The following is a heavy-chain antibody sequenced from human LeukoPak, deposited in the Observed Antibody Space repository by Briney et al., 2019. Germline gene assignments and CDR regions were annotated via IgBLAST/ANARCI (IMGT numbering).Heavy chain of an antibody. J-gene: IGHJ5*02. CDR3: TKSDWFDP. Sequence: PGGSLRLSCAASGFIFSGYWMHWVRLAPGKGQVWLSRIKNDGSITSYADSVKGRFTISRDNAKNTLYLQMNSLRVEDTAVYYCTKSDWFDPWGQGTLVTVSS. D-gene: IGHD3-3*01. CDR2: IKNDGSIT. V-gene: IGHV3-74*01. CDR1: GFIFSGYW.